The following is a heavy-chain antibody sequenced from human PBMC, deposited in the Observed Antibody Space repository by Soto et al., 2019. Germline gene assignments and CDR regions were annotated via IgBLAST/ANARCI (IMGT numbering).Heavy chain of an antibody. CDR3: AKDFHTNMALMDV. Sequence: EVQLVESGGDLLQLGRSLRLSCAASGFTFDDYAMHWVRQVPGKGLEWVAGINWDSDTIAYAASVRGRFTISRHNAKNSLYLQMNSLRAEDTALYYCAKDFHTNMALMDVWGKGTTVTVSS. V-gene: IGHV3-9*01. D-gene: IGHD3-10*01. CDR1: GFTFDDYA. J-gene: IGHJ6*04. CDR2: INWDSDTI.